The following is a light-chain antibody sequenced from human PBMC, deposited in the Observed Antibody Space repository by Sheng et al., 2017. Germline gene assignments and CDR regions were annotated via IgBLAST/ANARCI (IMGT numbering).Light chain of an antibody. CDR2: GTS. CDR3: LKSGTSPEWT. CDR1: QSVSDY. V-gene: IGKV3-11*01. J-gene: IGKJ1*01. Sequence: EIVLTQSPATLSLSPGERATLSCRASQSVSDYLAWYQQKPGQAPRLLIYGTSNRATGIPARFSGSGSGTDFTLTISSLEPEDFAVYFCLKSGTSPEWTFGLGTKVEIK.